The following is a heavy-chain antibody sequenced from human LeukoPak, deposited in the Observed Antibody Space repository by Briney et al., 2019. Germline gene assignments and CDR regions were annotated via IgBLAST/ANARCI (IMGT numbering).Heavy chain of an antibody. CDR1: GCTFSSYA. V-gene: IGHV3-64D*06. J-gene: IGHJ3*02. Sequence: GGSLRLSCSASGCTFSSYAMHWVRQAPGKGLEYVSAISSYGGSTYYADSVKGRFTISRDNSKNTLYLQMSSLRAEDTAVYYCVKGSDYCSSTSCYFSIHAFDIWGQGTMVTVSS. D-gene: IGHD2-2*01. CDR3: VKGSDYCSSTSCYFSIHAFDI. CDR2: ISSYGGST.